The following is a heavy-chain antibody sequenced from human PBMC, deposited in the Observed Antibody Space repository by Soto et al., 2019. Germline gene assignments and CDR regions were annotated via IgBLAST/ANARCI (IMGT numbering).Heavy chain of an antibody. Sequence: EVQLLESGGGLVQPGGSLRLSCAASGFTLNNYAMTWVRQAPGKGLEWVSAISGGGDTTSYADSVKGRFTVSRDGSKNTLYLQMSSLGAEDTALYYCAKGRGGSGSLSPRVDFWGQGTLVTVSS. V-gene: IGHV3-23*01. CDR3: AKGRGGSGSLSPRVDF. CDR2: ISGGGDTT. D-gene: IGHD3-10*01. CDR1: GFTLNNYA. J-gene: IGHJ4*02.